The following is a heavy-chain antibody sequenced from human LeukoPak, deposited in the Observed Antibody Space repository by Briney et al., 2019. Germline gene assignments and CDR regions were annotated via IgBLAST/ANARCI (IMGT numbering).Heavy chain of an antibody. CDR3: ARVAFGSGSYPPDY. D-gene: IGHD3-10*01. V-gene: IGHV3-48*03. CDR1: GFTFSSYE. J-gene: IGHJ4*02. CDR2: ISSSGSTI. Sequence: GGSLRLSCAASGFTFSSYETNWVRQAPGKGLEWVSYISSSGSTIYYADSVKGRFTISRDNAKNSLYLQMNSLRAEDTAVYYCARVAFGSGSYPPDYWGQGTLVTVSS.